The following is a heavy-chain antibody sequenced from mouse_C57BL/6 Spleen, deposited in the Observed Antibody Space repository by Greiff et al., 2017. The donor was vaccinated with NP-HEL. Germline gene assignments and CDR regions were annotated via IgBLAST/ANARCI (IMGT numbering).Heavy chain of an antibody. J-gene: IGHJ4*01. D-gene: IGHD4-1*01. CDR2: IDPETGGT. CDR1: GYTFTDYE. CDR3: TRAGMDAMDY. V-gene: IGHV1-15*01. Sequence: VKLMESGAELVRPGASVTLSCKASGYTFTDYEMHWVKQTPVHGLEWIGAIDPETGGTAYNQKFKGKAILTADKSSSTAYMELRSLTSEDSAVYYCTRAGMDAMDYWGQGTSVTVSS.